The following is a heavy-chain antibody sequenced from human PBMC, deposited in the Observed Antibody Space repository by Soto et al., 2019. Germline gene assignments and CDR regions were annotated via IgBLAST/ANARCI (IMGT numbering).Heavy chain of an antibody. D-gene: IGHD5-12*01. CDR3: ARDKAFIVATSYFDY. CDR1: GFTFSSYW. Sequence: GGSLRLSCAASGFTFSSYWMSWVRQAPGKGLEWVANIKQDGSEKYYVDSVKGRFTISRDNAKNSLYLQMNSLRAEDTAVYYCARDKAFIVATSYFDYWGQGTLVTVSS. J-gene: IGHJ4*02. CDR2: IKQDGSEK. V-gene: IGHV3-7*01.